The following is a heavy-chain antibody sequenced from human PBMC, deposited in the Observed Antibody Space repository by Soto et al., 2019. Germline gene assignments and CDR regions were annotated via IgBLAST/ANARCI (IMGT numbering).Heavy chain of an antibody. J-gene: IGHJ4*02. CDR1: GYTFTGYY. V-gene: IGHV1-2*02. CDR2: IDPDSGDT. Sequence: ASVKVSCKASGYTFTGYYLHWVRQAPGQGPEWVGKIDPDSGDTDQSQKFQGRVTLTRDTAIDTAYMELTRLTLDDTAIYYCARGPLEWGQGTLVTVSS. CDR3: ARGPLE.